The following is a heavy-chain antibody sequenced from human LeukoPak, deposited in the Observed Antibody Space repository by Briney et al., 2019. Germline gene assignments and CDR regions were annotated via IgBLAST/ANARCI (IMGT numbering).Heavy chain of an antibody. D-gene: IGHD3-16*01. J-gene: IGHJ4*02. CDR1: GSASGFTFSTYG. Sequence: GGSLRLSCAASGSASGFTFSTYGMHWVRQAPGKGLEWVAVISYDGSNKYYADSVKGRFTISRDNSKKTLYLQMNSLRAEDTAVYYCARVLHGGYYFDYWGQGTLVTVSS. V-gene: IGHV3-30*19. CDR2: ISYDGSNK. CDR3: ARVLHGGYYFDY.